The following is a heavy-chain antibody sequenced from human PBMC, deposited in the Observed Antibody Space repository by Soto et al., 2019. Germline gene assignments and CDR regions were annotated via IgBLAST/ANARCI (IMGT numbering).Heavy chain of an antibody. CDR2: IMPIFAAP. V-gene: IGHV1-69*06. CDR1: GGTLSTNV. J-gene: IGHJ4*02. Sequence: QVQLMQSGAEVKKPGSSVKVSCKASGGTLSTNVISWVRQAPGQGLEWMGEIMPIFAAPNNAQKFQGRLTITADTYTTPVYMELSSLTSEDTAVYFCAIGARYCSGGSCSPDDWGQGTLVIVSS. D-gene: IGHD2-15*01. CDR3: AIGARYCSGGSCSPDD.